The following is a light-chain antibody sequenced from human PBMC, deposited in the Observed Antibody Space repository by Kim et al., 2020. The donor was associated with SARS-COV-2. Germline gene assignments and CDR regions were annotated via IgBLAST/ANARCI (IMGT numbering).Light chain of an antibody. V-gene: IGLV2-11*01. CDR3: CSFAGRFVI. CDR2: DVS. Sequence: PAQTFPISCTGPSSEIVSYNYVSWYQQHPSKAPKLMLYDVSKRPSGVPDRFSGSESGNTASLTISGLQAEDEADYYCCSFAGRFVIIGGGTQLTVL. J-gene: IGLJ2*01. CDR1: SSEIVSYNY.